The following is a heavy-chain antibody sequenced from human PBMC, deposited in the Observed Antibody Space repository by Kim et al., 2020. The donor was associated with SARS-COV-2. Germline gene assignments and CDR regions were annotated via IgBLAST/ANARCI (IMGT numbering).Heavy chain of an antibody. CDR3: AKDRQSVGTIYVECDY. CDR2: VTDNGGTT. CDR1: GFIFSNYA. J-gene: IGHJ4*02. Sequence: GGSLRLSCAVSGFIFSNYAMSWVRQAPGKGLEWVSAVTDNGGTTYYADSVKGRFTISRDNSKNTLYLQMNSLRAEDMAVYYCAKDRQSVGTIYVECDYWGQGTLVTVSS. D-gene: IGHD5-12*01. V-gene: IGHV3-23*01.